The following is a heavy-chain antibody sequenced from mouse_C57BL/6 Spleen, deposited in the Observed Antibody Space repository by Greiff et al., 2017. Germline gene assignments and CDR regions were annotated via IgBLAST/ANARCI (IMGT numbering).Heavy chain of an antibody. CDR3: ARGRTPSMDY. CDR1: GYTFTSYW. Sequence: VQLQQPGAELVMPGASVKLSCKASGYTFTSYWMHWVKQRPGQGLEWIGEIDPSDSYTNYNQKFKGKSTLTVDKSSSTAYMQLSSLTSEDSAVYYCARGRTPSMDYWGQGTSVTVSS. J-gene: IGHJ4*01. V-gene: IGHV1-69*01. CDR2: IDPSDSYT.